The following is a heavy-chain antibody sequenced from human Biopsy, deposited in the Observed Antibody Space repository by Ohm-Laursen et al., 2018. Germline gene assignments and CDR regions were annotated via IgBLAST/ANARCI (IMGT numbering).Heavy chain of an antibody. V-gene: IGHV3-23*01. D-gene: IGHD3-10*01. CDR1: GFTFRSYA. CDR2: ASATGAAT. J-gene: IGHJ4*02. CDR3: ARQFASGRFYLDY. Sequence: SLRLSCAASGFTFRSYAMAWVRRAPGKGLEWVSTASATGAATYYADSVKGRFIISRDNSKNTLYLQMDILRADDSALYYCARQFASGRFYLDYWGQGTRVTVSS.